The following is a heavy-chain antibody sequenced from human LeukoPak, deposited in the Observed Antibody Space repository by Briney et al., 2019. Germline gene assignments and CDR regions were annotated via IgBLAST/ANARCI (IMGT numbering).Heavy chain of an antibody. CDR2: IKQDGSEK. Sequence: GGSLRLSCAASGFTCSSYWMSWVRQAPGKGLEWVVNIKQDGSEKYYVDSVKGRFTISRDNAKNSLYLQMNSLRVEDTAVYYCVRYLGSKGMGCFDYWGQGTVVTVSS. CDR1: GFTCSSYW. CDR3: VRYLGSKGMGCFDY. D-gene: IGHD1-26*01. J-gene: IGHJ4*02. V-gene: IGHV3-7*01.